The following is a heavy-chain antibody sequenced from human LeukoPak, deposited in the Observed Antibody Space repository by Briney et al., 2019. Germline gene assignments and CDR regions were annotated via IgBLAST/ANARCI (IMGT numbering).Heavy chain of an antibody. CDR3: ARAPIVGATTFYYYGMDV. V-gene: IGHV3-30*04. D-gene: IGHD1-26*01. J-gene: IGHJ6*02. Sequence: HPGRSLRLSCAASGSTFSSYAMHWVRQAPGKGLEWVAVISYDRSNKYYADSVKGRFTISRDNSRNTLYLQMNSLRAEDTAVYYCARAPIVGATTFYYYGMDVWGQGTTVTVSS. CDR2: ISYDRSNK. CDR1: GSTFSSYA.